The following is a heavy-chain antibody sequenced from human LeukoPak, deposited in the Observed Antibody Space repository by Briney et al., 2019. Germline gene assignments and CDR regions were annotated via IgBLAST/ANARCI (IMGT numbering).Heavy chain of an antibody. CDR3: AGLDFSNYLNDY. Sequence: SETLSLTCSVSGGSISSYYWSWIRQPPGKGLEWIGYIYYSGSTDYNPSLKSRVTISVDTSKNQFFLTLYSVTAADTAVYYCAGLDFSNYLNDYWGQGTLVTVSS. D-gene: IGHD4-11*01. CDR1: GGSISSYY. V-gene: IGHV4-59*01. J-gene: IGHJ4*02. CDR2: IYYSGST.